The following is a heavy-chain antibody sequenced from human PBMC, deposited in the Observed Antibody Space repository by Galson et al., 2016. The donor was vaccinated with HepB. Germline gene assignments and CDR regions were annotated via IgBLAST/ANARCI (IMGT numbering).Heavy chain of an antibody. CDR3: ARDLRYSGSYGTLD. J-gene: IGHJ4*02. D-gene: IGHD1-26*01. V-gene: IGHV3-74*01. CDR2: IKIDGSDA. CDR1: GFTFNSDW. Sequence: SLRLSCAASGFTFNSDWMRWVRQAPGKGLAWVSRIKIDGSDASYADSVRGRFTISRDNAKDTLYLQTNSLRTEDTAVYFCARDLRYSGSYGTLDWGQGTLVTVSS.